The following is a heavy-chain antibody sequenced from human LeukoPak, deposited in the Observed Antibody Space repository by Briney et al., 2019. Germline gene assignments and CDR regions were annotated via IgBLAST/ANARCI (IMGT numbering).Heavy chain of an antibody. CDR1: GFTFSSYV. Sequence: GGSVRLSCAASGFTFSSYVMSWVRQAPGKGLEWVSSINSGGSTYYADSVKGRFTISRDNSKNTLYLQMNSLRAEDTAVYYCAKEGFDSWGQGTLVTVSS. CDR2: INSGGST. J-gene: IGHJ4*02. V-gene: IGHV3-23*01. CDR3: AKEGFDS.